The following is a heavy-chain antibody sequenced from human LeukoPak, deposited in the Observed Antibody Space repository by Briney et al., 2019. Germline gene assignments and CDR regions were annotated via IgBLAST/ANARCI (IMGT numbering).Heavy chain of an antibody. Sequence: PSETLSLTFPVYGGSFSGYYWSWVRPPPGKGLEWIGGINHSGSTNYNPSLKSRVTISVDTSKNQFSLKLSSVTAADTAVYYCARRHYDFWSGSPQPYDYWGQGTLVTVSS. CDR2: INHSGST. CDR3: ARRHYDFWSGSPQPYDY. V-gene: IGHV4-34*01. D-gene: IGHD3-3*01. J-gene: IGHJ4*02. CDR1: GGSFSGYY.